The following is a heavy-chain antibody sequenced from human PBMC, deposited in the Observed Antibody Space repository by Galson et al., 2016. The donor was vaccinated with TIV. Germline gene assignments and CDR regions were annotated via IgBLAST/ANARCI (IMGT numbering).Heavy chain of an antibody. J-gene: IGHJ4*02. Sequence: SLRLSCAASGFTFRSHAMHWVRQAPGKGLEWVADISYDGINKYYADSVKGRFTVSRDNSKSTLYLQLNSLRTEDTAVYYCARETGCGGDCYYLDYWGQGTLVTVSS. V-gene: IGHV3-30*17. CDR1: GFTFRSHA. CDR2: ISYDGINK. CDR3: ARETGCGGDCYYLDY. D-gene: IGHD2-21*02.